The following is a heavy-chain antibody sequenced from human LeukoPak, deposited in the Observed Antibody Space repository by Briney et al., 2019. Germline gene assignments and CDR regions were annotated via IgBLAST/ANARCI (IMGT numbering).Heavy chain of an antibody. J-gene: IGHJ4*02. CDR3: AKAVVEMATIWYFDY. Sequence: GGSLRLSCAASGFTFSSYAMSWVRQAPGKGLEWVSAISGSGGSTYYADSVKGRFTIYRDNSKNTLYLQMNSLRAEDTAVYYCAKAVVEMATIWYFDYWGQGTLVTVSS. CDR1: GFTFSSYA. V-gene: IGHV3-23*01. D-gene: IGHD5-24*01. CDR2: ISGSGGST.